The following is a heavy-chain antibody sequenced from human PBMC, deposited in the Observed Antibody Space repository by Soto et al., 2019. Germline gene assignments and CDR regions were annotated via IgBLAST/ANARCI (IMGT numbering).Heavy chain of an antibody. D-gene: IGHD1-26*01. Sequence: PGGSLRLSYAASGFPFTNAWINWVRQVPGKGLEWVGRVKSKTDGGSSDYAAPVKGRFAVSRDDSKNIVYLQMNSLKIEDTGVYYCTTDSRTTLPEIRFDYWGHGTQVTVSS. CDR1: GFPFTNAW. J-gene: IGHJ4*01. V-gene: IGHV3-15*07. CDR3: TTDSRTTLPEIRFDY. CDR2: VKSKTDGGSS.